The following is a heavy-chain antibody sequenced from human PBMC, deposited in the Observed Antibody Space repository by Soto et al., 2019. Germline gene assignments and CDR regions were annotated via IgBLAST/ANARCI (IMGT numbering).Heavy chain of an antibody. Sequence: SETLSLTCTVSGGSVSSSSYYWGWIRQPPGKGLEWIGSIYYSGSTYYNPSLKSRVTISVDTSKNQFSLKLSSVTAADTAVYYCARWSQAAADPKGFDPWGQGTLVTVSS. CDR1: GGSVSSSSYY. J-gene: IGHJ5*02. V-gene: IGHV4-39*01. D-gene: IGHD6-13*01. CDR3: ARWSQAAADPKGFDP. CDR2: IYYSGST.